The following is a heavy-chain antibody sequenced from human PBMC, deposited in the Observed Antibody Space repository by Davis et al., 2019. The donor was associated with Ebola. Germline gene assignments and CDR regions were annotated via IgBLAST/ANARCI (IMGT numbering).Heavy chain of an antibody. J-gene: IGHJ4*02. CDR2: INTAGDT. CDR3: VTENWYRFES. V-gene: IGHV3-13*04. CDR1: GFTFSSYD. Sequence: GESLKISCAASGFTFSSYDIHWVRQPTGKGLEWVSTINTAGDTYYPESVKGRFTISRAIAKNSLYLQMNSLRAGDTAVYYCVTENWYRFESWGQGTLVTVSS. D-gene: IGHD1/OR15-1a*01.